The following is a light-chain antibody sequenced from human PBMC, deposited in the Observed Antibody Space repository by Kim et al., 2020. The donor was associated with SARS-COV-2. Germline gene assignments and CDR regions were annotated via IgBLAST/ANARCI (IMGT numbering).Light chain of an antibody. Sequence: SVSPGEKATLSCRASQSVSTNVAWYQQKPGQAPRLLMYGTSTRATGIPGRFSGSGSGTEFTLTINSLQSEDFAVYYCQQYNNFRTFGQGTKVDIK. CDR3: QQYNNFRT. CDR1: QSVSTN. CDR2: GTS. V-gene: IGKV3-15*01. J-gene: IGKJ1*01.